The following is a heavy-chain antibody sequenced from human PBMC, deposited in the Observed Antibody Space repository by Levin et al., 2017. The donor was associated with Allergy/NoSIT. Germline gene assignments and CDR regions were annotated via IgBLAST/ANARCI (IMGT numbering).Heavy chain of an antibody. V-gene: IGHV3-30-3*01. CDR3: ARDGTASGIDY. D-gene: IGHD5-12*01. J-gene: IGHJ4*02. CDR1: GFSFSSYA. CDR2: ISYGASNK. Sequence: GALRLSCAASGFSFSSYALYWVRQAPGKGLEWVAVISYGASNKYYADSVKGRFTISRDNSKNTLYLQMNSLRGEDTAVYYCARDGTASGIDYWGQGTLVTVSS.